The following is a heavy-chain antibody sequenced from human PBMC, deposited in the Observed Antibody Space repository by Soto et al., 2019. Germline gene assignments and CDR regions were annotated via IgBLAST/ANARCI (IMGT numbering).Heavy chain of an antibody. J-gene: IGHJ4*02. CDR2: ISGSGGST. CDR3: AKDLRKRAVAVAGGRY. V-gene: IGHV3-23*01. Sequence: GGSLRLSCAASGFTFSSYAMSWVRQAPGKGLEWVSAISGSGGSTYYADSVKGRFTISRDNSKNTLYLQMNSLRAEDTAVYYCAKDLRKRAVAVAGGRYWGQGTLVTVSS. CDR1: GFTFSSYA. D-gene: IGHD6-19*01.